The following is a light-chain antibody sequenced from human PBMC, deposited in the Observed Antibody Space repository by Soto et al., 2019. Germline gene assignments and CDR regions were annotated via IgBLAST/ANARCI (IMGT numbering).Light chain of an antibody. CDR2: DAS. V-gene: IGKV3-11*01. CDR1: QSVSSY. Sequence: EIVLTQSPATLSLSPGERATLSCRTSQSVSSYFAWYQQKPGRAPRLLIYDASNRATGIPARFIGSGSGTDFPLTISSLEPEDFAVYYCQQSSNWPITFGQGTRLEIK. CDR3: QQSSNWPIT. J-gene: IGKJ5*01.